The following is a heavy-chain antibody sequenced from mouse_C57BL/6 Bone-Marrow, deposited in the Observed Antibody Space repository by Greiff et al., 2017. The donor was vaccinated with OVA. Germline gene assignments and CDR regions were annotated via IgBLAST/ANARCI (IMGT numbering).Heavy chain of an antibody. Sequence: VQLQQPGAELVMPGASVKLSCKASGYTFTSYWMHWVKQRPGQGLEWIGEIDPSDSYTNYNKKFKGKSTLTVDKSSSTAYMQLSSLTSEDSAVYYCARDGNWDLAYWGQGTLVTVSA. D-gene: IGHD4-1*01. CDR1: GYTFTSYW. CDR2: IDPSDSYT. CDR3: ARDGNWDLAY. V-gene: IGHV1-69*01. J-gene: IGHJ3*01.